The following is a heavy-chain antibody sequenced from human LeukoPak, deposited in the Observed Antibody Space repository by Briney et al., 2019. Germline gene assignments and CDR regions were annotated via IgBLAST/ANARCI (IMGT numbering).Heavy chain of an antibody. D-gene: IGHD6-6*01. V-gene: IGHV1-2*02. CDR3: ARESVESIAGQ. Sequence: ASVKVSCKASGYTFTGYYIHWVRQAPGQGLEWMGWINPNSGGTKYAQKFQGRVTMTRDTSISTAYMELSRLRSDDTAVYYCARESVESIAGQWGQGTLVTVSS. CDR1: GYTFTGYY. CDR2: INPNSGGT. J-gene: IGHJ4*02.